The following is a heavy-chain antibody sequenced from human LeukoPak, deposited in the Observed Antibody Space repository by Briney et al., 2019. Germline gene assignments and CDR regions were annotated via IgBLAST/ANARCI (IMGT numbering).Heavy chain of an antibody. CDR3: AKEVFGVVIIGIDY. CDR2: ISGGGGST. J-gene: IGHJ4*02. V-gene: IGHV3-23*01. Sequence: GGSLRLSCAASGFTFSTYGMSWVRQAPGKGLEWVSAISGGGGSTYYADSVKGRFTISGDNSKNTLYLQMNSLRAEDTAVYYCAKEVFGVVIIGIDYWGQGTLVTVSS. CDR1: GFTFSTYG. D-gene: IGHD3-3*01.